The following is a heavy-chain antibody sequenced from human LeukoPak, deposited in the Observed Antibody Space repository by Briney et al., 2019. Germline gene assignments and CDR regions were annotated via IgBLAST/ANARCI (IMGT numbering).Heavy chain of an antibody. CDR1: GFTVGSKY. CDR2: IYSGSST. V-gene: IGHV3-53*01. Sequence: GGSLRLSCAASGFTVGSKYMNWVRQAPGKGLEWVSIIYSGSSTYYADSVKGRFTVSRDDSKNTLYLQMNSLRADDTAMYYCATVGDQYHWYLDLWGRGTLVSVSS. J-gene: IGHJ2*01. D-gene: IGHD2-2*01. CDR3: ATVGDQYHWYLDL.